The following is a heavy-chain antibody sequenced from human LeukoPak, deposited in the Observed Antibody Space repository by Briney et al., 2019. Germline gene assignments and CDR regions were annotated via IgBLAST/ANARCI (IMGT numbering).Heavy chain of an antibody. V-gene: IGHV1-8*01. Sequence: ASVKVSCKASGYTFTSYDINWVRQATGQGLEWMGWMNPNSGNTGYAQKFQGRVTMTRNTSISTAYMELSSLRSEDTAVYYCARPELTRENYFDYWGQGTLVTVSS. J-gene: IGHJ4*02. D-gene: IGHD1-26*01. CDR2: MNPNSGNT. CDR3: ARPELTRENYFDY. CDR1: GYTFTSYD.